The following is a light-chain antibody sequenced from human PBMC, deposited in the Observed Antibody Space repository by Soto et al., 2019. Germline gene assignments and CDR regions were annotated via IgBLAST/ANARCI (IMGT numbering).Light chain of an antibody. Sequence: ETGMTQSPATLSVSPGERATLFCRASQSVSSNLAWYQQKPGQAPRLLIYGASTRATGVPARFSGSGSGTEFTLTISSLQSEDFAVYYCQQYNNWPPYTFGQGTKLQIK. CDR1: QSVSSN. CDR2: GAS. CDR3: QQYNNWPPYT. J-gene: IGKJ2*01. V-gene: IGKV3-15*01.